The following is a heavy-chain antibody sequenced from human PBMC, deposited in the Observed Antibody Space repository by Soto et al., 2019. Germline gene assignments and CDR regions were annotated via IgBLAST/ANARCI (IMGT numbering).Heavy chain of an antibody. Sequence: QVQLQQSGPGLVKPSQTLSLTCTVSGGSISYEYYHWTWIRQSPGKGLEWIGYIHYSGSIIYNTSFKSRVTISVDTSKNQFSLQLSSVTAADTAVYFCAREDDGGDRDYYGLDGWGQGTTVTVSS. V-gene: IGHV4-30-4*08. CDR3: AREDDGGDRDYYGLDG. CDR1: GGSISYEYYH. J-gene: IGHJ6*02. D-gene: IGHD2-21*02. CDR2: IHYSGSI.